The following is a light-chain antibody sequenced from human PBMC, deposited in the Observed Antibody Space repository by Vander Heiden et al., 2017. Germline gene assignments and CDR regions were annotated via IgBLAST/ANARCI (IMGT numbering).Light chain of an antibody. CDR2: DAS. CDR3: QQRSNWPPLT. V-gene: IGKV3-11*01. CDR1: QSVSSY. Sequence: DIVLTQSPATLFLSPGERATLSCRASQSVSSYLAWYQQKPGQAPRLLIYDASNRATGIPARFSGSGSGTDFTLTISSLEPEDFAVYYCQQRSNWPPLTFGGGTKVEIK. J-gene: IGKJ4*01.